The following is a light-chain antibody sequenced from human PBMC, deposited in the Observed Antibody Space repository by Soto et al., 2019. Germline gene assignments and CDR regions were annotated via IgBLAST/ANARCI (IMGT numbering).Light chain of an antibody. V-gene: IGKV3-15*01. Sequence: EIVMTQSPATLSVSPGERATLSCRASQSVSIDLAWYQQKPGQAPRLLIYGASTRATGIPARFSGSGSGTEFSLTISSLQSEDFAVYYCQQYNNWTPWTLGQGTKVDFK. J-gene: IGKJ1*01. CDR3: QQYNNWTPWT. CDR1: QSVSID. CDR2: GAS.